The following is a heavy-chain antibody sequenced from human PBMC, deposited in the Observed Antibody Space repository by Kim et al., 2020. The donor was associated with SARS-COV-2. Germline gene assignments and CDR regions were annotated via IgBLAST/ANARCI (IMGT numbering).Heavy chain of an antibody. CDR3: ARHKPNDAFDI. J-gene: IGHJ3*02. CDR2: T. Sequence: TNTTPSLKSRVTISVDTSKNQFSLKLSSVTAADTAVYYCARHKPNDAFDIWGQGTMVTVSS. V-gene: IGHV4-59*08.